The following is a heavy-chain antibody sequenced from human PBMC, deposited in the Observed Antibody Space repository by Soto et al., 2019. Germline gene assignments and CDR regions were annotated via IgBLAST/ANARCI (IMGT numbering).Heavy chain of an antibody. J-gene: IGHJ5*02. D-gene: IGHD3-3*01. CDR2: IYYSGST. Sequence: QLQLQESGPGLVKSSETLSLTCTVSGGSISSSSYYWGWSREPPGKGLEWIGSIYYSGSTYYNPSLKSRVTISVDTSKNQFSLKLSSVTAADTAVYYCARPRGDFWSGYPHNWFDPWGQGTLVTVSS. CDR1: GGSISSSSYY. V-gene: IGHV4-39*01. CDR3: ARPRGDFWSGYPHNWFDP.